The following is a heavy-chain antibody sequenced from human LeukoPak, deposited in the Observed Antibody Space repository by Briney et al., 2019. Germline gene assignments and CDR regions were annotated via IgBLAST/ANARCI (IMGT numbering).Heavy chain of an antibody. Sequence: ASVKVSCKVSGYSVTELSMHWVRQAPGLGLEWMGGFNREDAAPIYAQQFQGRVTMTEDTSTDTAYMGLGSLRSEDTALYYCATLDSYYDKSGQPLLPDWGQGTLVTVSS. CDR3: ATLDSYYDKSGQPLLPD. V-gene: IGHV1-24*01. CDR2: FNREDAAP. D-gene: IGHD3-22*01. CDR1: GYSVTELS. J-gene: IGHJ4*02.